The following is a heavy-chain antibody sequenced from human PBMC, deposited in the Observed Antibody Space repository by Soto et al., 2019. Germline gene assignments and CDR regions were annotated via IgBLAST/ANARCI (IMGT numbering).Heavy chain of an antibody. CDR2: ISSSGSTI. V-gene: IGHV3-11*01. Sequence: PGGSLRLSCAASGFTFSDYYMSWIRQAPGKGLEWVSYISSSGSTIYYADSVKGRFTISRDNAKNSLYLQMNSLRAEDTAVYYCARAMYYYDSSGYPDYWGQGTLVTVPS. CDR3: ARAMYYYDSSGYPDY. J-gene: IGHJ4*02. D-gene: IGHD3-22*01. CDR1: GFTFSDYY.